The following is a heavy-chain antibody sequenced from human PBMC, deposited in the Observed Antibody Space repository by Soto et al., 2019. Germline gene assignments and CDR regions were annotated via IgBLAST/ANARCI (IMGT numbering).Heavy chain of an antibody. CDR3: ARRATTVTYDAFDI. V-gene: IGHV4-39*01. Sequence: QLQLQESGPGLVKPSETLSLTCTVSGGSISSSSYYWGWIRQPPGKGLEWIGSIYYSGTAHYTPSRRSRSTISVDTSKNQFSLNLSAVTAADTAVYYCARRATTVTYDAFDIWGQGTMVTVSS. CDR2: IYYSGTA. J-gene: IGHJ3*02. D-gene: IGHD4-17*01. CDR1: GGSISSSSYY.